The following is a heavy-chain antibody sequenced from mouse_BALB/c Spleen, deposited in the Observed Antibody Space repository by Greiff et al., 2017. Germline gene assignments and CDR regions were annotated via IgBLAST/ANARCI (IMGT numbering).Heavy chain of an antibody. V-gene: IGHV2-9*02. CDR2: IWAGGST. CDR3: ARGGEIYYGNYYAMDY. CDR1: GFSLTSYG. Sequence: QVQLKQSGPGLVAPSQSLSITCTVSGFSLTSYGVHWVRQPPGKGLEWLGVIWAGGSTNYNSALMSRLSISKDNSKSQVFLKMNSLQTDDTAMYYCARGGEIYYGNYYAMDYWGQGTSVTVSS. D-gene: IGHD2-1*01. J-gene: IGHJ4*01.